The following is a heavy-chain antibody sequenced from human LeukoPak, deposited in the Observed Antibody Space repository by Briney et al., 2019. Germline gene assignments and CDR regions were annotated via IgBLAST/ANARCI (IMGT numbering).Heavy chain of an antibody. D-gene: IGHD5-24*01. CDR2: IIPIFGTA. V-gene: IGHV1-69*05. CDR1: GGTFSSYA. J-gene: IGHJ4*02. CDR3: ASSDQRWLQHTYLDY. Sequence: SVKVSCKASGGTFSSYAISWVRQAPGQGLEWMGGIIPIFGTANYAQKFQGRVTITTDESTSTAYMELSSLRSEDTAVYYCASSDQRWLQHTYLDYWGREPWSPSPQ.